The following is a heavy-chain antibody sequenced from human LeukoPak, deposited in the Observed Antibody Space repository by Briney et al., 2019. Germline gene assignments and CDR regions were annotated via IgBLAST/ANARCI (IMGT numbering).Heavy chain of an antibody. V-gene: IGHV1-2*02. CDR1: GYNFPRYY. CDR2: INPNSGGT. J-gene: IGHJ5*02. CDR3: YYRVSSGYLT. D-gene: IGHD3-22*01. Sequence: PLAPVKVFFQASGYNFPRYYIHLVGQAPGQRAVGMGWINPNSGGTYYAQKFQGRVSMTRDTSISTAYMELSSLRSDDTAVYYCYYRVSSGYLTWGQGTLVAVSS.